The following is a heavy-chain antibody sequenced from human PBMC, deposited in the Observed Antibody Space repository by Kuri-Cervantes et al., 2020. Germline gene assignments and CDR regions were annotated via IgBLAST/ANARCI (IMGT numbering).Heavy chain of an antibody. Sequence: SQTLSLTCAVYGESFRGYYWSWIRQTPGKGLEWIGEINHGGGINYNPSLKSRVTISVDTSKNQFSLKLSSVTAADTAVYYCARSLLARFSTRGRAFDIWGQGTMVTVSS. J-gene: IGHJ3*02. CDR3: ARSLLARFSTRGRAFDI. D-gene: IGHD2-15*01. CDR1: GESFRGYY. CDR2: INHGGGI. V-gene: IGHV4-34*01.